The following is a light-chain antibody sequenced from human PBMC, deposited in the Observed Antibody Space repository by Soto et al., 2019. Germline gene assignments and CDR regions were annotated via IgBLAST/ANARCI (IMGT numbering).Light chain of an antibody. Sequence: QASLTEPASLSGSPGQSIAISCSGSSSYICSYDHVAWYQQFPGKSPKLIIYAVSDRPSGVSDRFSGSKSGISASLTISGLQSEDEADYYCISSTVTQSYLFGTGTKVTVL. CDR1: SSYICSYDH. J-gene: IGLJ1*01. V-gene: IGLV2-14*03. CDR3: ISSTVTQSYL. CDR2: AVS.